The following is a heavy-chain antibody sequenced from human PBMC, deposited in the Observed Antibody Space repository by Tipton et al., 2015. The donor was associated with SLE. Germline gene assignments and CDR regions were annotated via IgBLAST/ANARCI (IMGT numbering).Heavy chain of an antibody. Sequence: TLSLTCTVSGGSVSSGSYYWSWIRQPPGKGLEWIGYIYYSGSTNYNPSLKSRVTISVDTSKNQFSLKLSSVTAADTAVYYCARDPYSSSWYSDYWGQGTLVTVSS. CDR2: IYYSGST. D-gene: IGHD6-13*01. J-gene: IGHJ4*02. CDR1: GGSVSSGSYY. CDR3: ARDPYSSSWYSDY. V-gene: IGHV4-61*01.